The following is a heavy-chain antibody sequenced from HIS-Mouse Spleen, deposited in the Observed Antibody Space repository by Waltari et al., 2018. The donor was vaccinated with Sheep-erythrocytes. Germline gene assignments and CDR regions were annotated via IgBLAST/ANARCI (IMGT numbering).Heavy chain of an antibody. CDR1: GFTFSSYG. Sequence: QVQLVESGGGVVQPGRSLRLSCAASGFTFSSYGMHWVRQGPGKGLGWVEVISYYGSNNYYADSVKGRFTISRDNSKNTLYLQMNSLRAEDTAVYYCAKVRTVNYWYFDLWGRGTLVTVSS. V-gene: IGHV3-30*18. D-gene: IGHD1-1*01. CDR2: ISYYGSNN. J-gene: IGHJ2*01. CDR3: AKVRTVNYWYFDL.